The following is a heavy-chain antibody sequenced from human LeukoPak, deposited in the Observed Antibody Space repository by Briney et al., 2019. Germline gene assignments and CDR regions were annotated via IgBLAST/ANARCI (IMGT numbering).Heavy chain of an antibody. D-gene: IGHD5-24*01. Sequence: PGGSLRLSCAASGFTFSSYAMHWVRQAPGKGLEWVALIWSDASNTYYADSVKGRFTISRDNSKNTLYLQLNSLRAEDTAVYYCARAADGYIDHWGQGTLVTVSS. CDR2: IWSDASNT. CDR3: ARAADGYIDH. V-gene: IGHV3-33*08. CDR1: GFTFSSYA. J-gene: IGHJ4*02.